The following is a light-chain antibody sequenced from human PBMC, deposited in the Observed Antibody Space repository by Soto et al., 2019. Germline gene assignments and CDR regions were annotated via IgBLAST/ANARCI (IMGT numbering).Light chain of an antibody. CDR2: GAS. J-gene: IGKJ1*01. V-gene: IGKV3-15*01. CDR3: QQYNNWTQT. Sequence: EIVLTQSPGTLSLSPGDRATLSCRASQTISSTYLAWYQQKPGQAPRLLIYGASTRETGIPARFSGSGSGTEFTLTISSLQSEDFAVYYCQQYNNWTQTFGQGTKVDIK. CDR1: QTISSTY.